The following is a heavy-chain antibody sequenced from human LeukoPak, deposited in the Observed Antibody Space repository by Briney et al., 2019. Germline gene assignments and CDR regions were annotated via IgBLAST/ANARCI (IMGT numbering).Heavy chain of an antibody. CDR1: GGTFSSYA. CDR2: IIPIFGIA. CDR3: ARDRDDMGVGFDY. D-gene: IGHD1-26*01. Sequence: ASVKVSCKASGGTFSSYAISWVRQAPGQGLEWMGRIIPIFGIANYAQKFQGRVTITAEKSTSTAYMELSSLRSEDTAVYYCARDRDDMGVGFDYWSQGTLVTVSS. V-gene: IGHV1-69*04. J-gene: IGHJ4*02.